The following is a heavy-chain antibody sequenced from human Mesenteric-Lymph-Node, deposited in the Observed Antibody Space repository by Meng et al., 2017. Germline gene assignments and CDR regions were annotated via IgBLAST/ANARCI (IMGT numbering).Heavy chain of an antibody. CDR2: ISGYNGNT. D-gene: IGHD2-15*01. CDR3: ARVYCSGGSCSYDY. CDR1: GYTFTNYD. Sequence: ASVKVSCKASGYTFTNYDVSWVRQAPGQGLEWMGSISGYNGNTNCIQKFQGRVTMTRDTSTSTAYMELSSLRSEDTAVYYCARVYCSGGSCSYDYWGQGTLVTVSS. J-gene: IGHJ4*02. V-gene: IGHV1-18*01.